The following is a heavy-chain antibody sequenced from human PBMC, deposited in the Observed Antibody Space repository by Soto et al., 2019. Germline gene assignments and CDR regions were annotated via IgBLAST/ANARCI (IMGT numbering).Heavy chain of an antibody. J-gene: IGHJ4*02. CDR1: GFTFSSYA. V-gene: IGHV3-23*01. CDR2: ISGSGGST. D-gene: IGHD3-22*01. Sequence: GGSLRLSCAASGFTFSSYAMSWVRQAPGKGLEWVSAISGSGGSTYYADSVKGRFTISRDNSKNTLYLQMNSLRAEDTAVYYCAKDQYDDSSGYSVSSDYWGQGTLVTVAS. CDR3: AKDQYDDSSGYSVSSDY.